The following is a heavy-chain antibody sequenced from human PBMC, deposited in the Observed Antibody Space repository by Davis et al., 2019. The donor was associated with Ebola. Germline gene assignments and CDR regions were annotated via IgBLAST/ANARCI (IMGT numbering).Heavy chain of an antibody. CDR3: TRDRHDSRAYGF. J-gene: IGHJ4*02. CDR2: ISYSGPN. V-gene: IGHV4-38-2*02. Sequence: SETLSLTCTVSGHSIRSGYSWGWIRQPPGEGLELIGRISYSGPNHYNPSLKSRVTISFDTSKNQFSLRLSSVTAADTATYFCTRDRHDSRAYGFWGQGQMVTVSS. CDR1: GHSIRSGYS. D-gene: IGHD3-16*01.